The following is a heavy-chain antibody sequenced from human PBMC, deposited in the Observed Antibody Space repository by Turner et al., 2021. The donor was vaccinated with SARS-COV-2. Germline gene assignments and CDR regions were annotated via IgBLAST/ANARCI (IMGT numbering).Heavy chain of an antibody. V-gene: IGHV3-53*01. D-gene: IGHD2-15*01. CDR3: ARDLGGLRFDY. CDR1: EFTVNSNY. Sequence: VQLVEFGGGFIQPVGRLRLSCADSEFTVNSNYMRWVRQAPGKGLEWVSVIYSGGSTCYADSVKGRFTISRDNSKNTLYLQMNSLSAEDTAVYYCARDLGGLRFDYWGQGTLVTVSS. J-gene: IGHJ4*02. CDR2: IYSGGST.